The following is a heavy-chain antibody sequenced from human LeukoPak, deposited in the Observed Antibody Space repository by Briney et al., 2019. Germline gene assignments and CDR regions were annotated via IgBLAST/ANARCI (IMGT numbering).Heavy chain of an antibody. CDR2: IRYDGSNK. CDR1: GFTFSSYG. J-gene: IGHJ4*02. V-gene: IGHV3-30*02. CDR3: AKLGYSYGKGFDY. Sequence: GGSLRLSCAASGFTFSSYGMHWVRQAPGKGLEWVAFIRYDGSNKYYADSVKGRFTISRDNSKNTLYLQMNSLRAEDTAVYYCAKLGYSYGKGFDYWGQGTLVTVSS. D-gene: IGHD5-18*01.